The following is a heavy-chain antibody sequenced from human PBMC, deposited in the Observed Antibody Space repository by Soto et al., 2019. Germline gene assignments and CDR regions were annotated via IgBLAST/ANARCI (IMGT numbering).Heavy chain of an antibody. CDR1: GGSVSSGSYY. CDR3: ARVVGYCTNGVCYTGDAFDI. V-gene: IGHV4-61*01. J-gene: IGHJ3*02. CDR2: IYYSGST. D-gene: IGHD2-8*01. Sequence: LSLTCTVSGGSVSSGSYYWSWIRQPPGKGLEWIGYIYYSGSTNYNPSLKSRVTISVDTSKNQFSLKLSSVTAADTAVYYCARVVGYCTNGVCYTGDAFDIWGQGTMVTVSS.